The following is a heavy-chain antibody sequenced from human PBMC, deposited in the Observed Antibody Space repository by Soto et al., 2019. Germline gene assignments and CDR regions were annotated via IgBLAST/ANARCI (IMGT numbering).Heavy chain of an antibody. D-gene: IGHD3-3*01. J-gene: IGHJ6*02. V-gene: IGHV1-69*13. CDR2: IIPIFGTA. CDR1: GDTFSSYA. Sequence: GASVKVSCKASGDTFSSYAISWVRQAPGQGLEWMGGIIPIFGTANYAQKFQGRVTITADESTSTAYMELSSLRSEDTAVYYCAIAQPFGLWSGYYTKNYDYYGMDVWGQGTTVTVSS. CDR3: AIAQPFGLWSGYYTKNYDYYGMDV.